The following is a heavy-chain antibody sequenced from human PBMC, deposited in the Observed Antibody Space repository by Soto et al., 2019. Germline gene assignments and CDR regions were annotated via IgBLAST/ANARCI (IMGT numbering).Heavy chain of an antibody. CDR2: INPSGGST. V-gene: IGHV1-46*01. Sequence: ASVKVSCKASGYTFTSYYMHWVRQAPGQGLEWMGIINPSGGSTSYAQKFQGRVTMTRDTSTSTVYMELGSLRPEDTAVYYCARVITGTTQFDPWGQGTLVTVSS. CDR3: ARVITGTTQFDP. D-gene: IGHD1-20*01. CDR1: GYTFTSYY. J-gene: IGHJ5*02.